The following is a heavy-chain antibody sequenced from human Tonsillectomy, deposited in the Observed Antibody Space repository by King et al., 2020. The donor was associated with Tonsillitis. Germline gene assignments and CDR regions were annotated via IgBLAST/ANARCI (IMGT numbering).Heavy chain of an antibody. CDR2: ISGSGGGT. J-gene: IGHJ3*02. V-gene: IGHV3-23*04. CDR1: GFTFSSYA. D-gene: IGHD3-22*01. CDR3: AKDWGSKGVVITHDAFDI. Sequence: VQLVESGGGLVQPGGSLRLSCAASGFTFSSYAMSWVRQAPGKGLEWVSAISGSGGGTYYADSVNGRVTISRENSKNTLYLQMNGLRAEDTAVYYCAKDWGSKGVVITHDAFDIWGQGTMVTVSS.